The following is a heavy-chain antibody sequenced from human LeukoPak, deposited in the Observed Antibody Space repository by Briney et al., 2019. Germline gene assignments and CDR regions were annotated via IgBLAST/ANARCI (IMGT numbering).Heavy chain of an antibody. CDR2: ISGDSSNT. V-gene: IGHV1-18*01. Sequence: ASLKVSCKAYGYTFMSHGISWVRQAPRQGLEWMGWISGDSSNTNYAQRLQGRVTMTTDTSTTTAYMELRSLRSDDTAVYYCARATGTWGHDGFDIWGQGTMVTVSS. CDR3: ARATGTWGHDGFDI. D-gene: IGHD3-16*01. J-gene: IGHJ3*02. CDR1: GYTFMSHG.